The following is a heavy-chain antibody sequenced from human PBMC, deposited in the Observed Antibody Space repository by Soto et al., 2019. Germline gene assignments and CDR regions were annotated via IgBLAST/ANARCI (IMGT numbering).Heavy chain of an antibody. Sequence: NPSESLSLTCTVSGVSITSSSNYWGWLRQPPGKGQEWIGMIYYRGNTHYNPSIESRVTMAIDTSKNQFSLKVIFVNAADTAVYYCARPARQDAVAGDYWGQGTLVTVSS. V-gene: IGHV4-39*01. CDR2: IYYRGNT. CDR3: ARPARQDAVAGDY. CDR1: GVSITSSSNY. J-gene: IGHJ4*02. D-gene: IGHD6-19*01.